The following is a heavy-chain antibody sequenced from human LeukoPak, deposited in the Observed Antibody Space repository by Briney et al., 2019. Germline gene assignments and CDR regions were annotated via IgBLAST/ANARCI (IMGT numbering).Heavy chain of an antibody. J-gene: IGHJ3*02. CDR1: GFTFSNYA. CDR2: ISGSGGRT. Sequence: GGSLRLSCAASGFTFSNYAMSWVRQAPGKGLQWVSAISGSGGRTYYADSVKGRFTVSRDNSKNTLYLQMNSLRVEDTAVYYCALNGREIPSGAFDIWGQGTVVTVSS. D-gene: IGHD3-16*02. CDR3: ALNGREIPSGAFDI. V-gene: IGHV3-23*01.